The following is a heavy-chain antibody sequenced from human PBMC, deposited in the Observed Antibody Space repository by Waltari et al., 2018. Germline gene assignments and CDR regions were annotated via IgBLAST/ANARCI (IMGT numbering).Heavy chain of an antibody. Sequence: QVQLQESGPGLVKSSGTLSLTCAVSGPSISSNYWWSWVRQSPGKGLEWIGQIHHSGRTYSTPSLKSRSTMSVDKSKNQFSLNLSSVNDADTAVYYCAADRGNGLYFDYWGQGTLVTVSS. D-gene: IGHD2-15*01. CDR3: AADRGNGLYFDY. J-gene: IGHJ4*02. CDR2: IHHSGRT. V-gene: IGHV4-4*02. CDR1: GPSISSNYW.